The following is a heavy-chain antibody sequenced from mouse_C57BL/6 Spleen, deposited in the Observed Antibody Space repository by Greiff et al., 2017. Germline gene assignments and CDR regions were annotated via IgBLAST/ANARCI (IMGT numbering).Heavy chain of an antibody. J-gene: IGHJ2*01. CDR3: ARRWVGYLDY. Sequence: EVTLVESEGGLVQPGSSMKLSCTASGFTFSDYYMAWVRQVPEKGLEWVANINYDGSSTYYLDSLKSRFIISRDNAKNILYLQMSSLKSEDTATYYCARRWVGYLDYWGQGTTLTVSS. D-gene: IGHD1-1*02. V-gene: IGHV5-16*01. CDR1: GFTFSDYY. CDR2: INYDGSST.